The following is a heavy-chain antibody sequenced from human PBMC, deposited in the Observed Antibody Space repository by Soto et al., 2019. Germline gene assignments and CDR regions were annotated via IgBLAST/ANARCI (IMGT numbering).Heavy chain of an antibody. V-gene: IGHV5-10-1*01. CDR2: IDPSDSYT. Sequence: PGESLKISCKGSGYSFTSYWISWVRQMPGKGLEWMGRIDPSDSYTNYSPSFQGHVTISADKSISTAYLQWSSLKASDTAMYYCARQEGYTAMATRGIDYWGQGTLVTVS. D-gene: IGHD5-18*01. J-gene: IGHJ4*02. CDR1: GYSFTSYW. CDR3: ARQEGYTAMATRGIDY.